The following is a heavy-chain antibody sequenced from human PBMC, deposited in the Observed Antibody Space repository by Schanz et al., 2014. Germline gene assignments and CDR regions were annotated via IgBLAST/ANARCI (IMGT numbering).Heavy chain of an antibody. D-gene: IGHD3-16*01. CDR2: IGPDSGST. CDR1: GYTYIAYD. J-gene: IGHJ4*02. Sequence: QVQLVQSGAEVKPPGASVRVSCKASGYTYIAYDMHWVRQAPGQGLEWMGRIGPDSGSTTYAQKFQGRVTVTRDTSISTAYMELWRLTSDDTAFYYCARGASKLSGSGAYFRIDYWGQGALVSVSS. CDR3: ARGASKLSGSGAYFRIDY. V-gene: IGHV1-2*06.